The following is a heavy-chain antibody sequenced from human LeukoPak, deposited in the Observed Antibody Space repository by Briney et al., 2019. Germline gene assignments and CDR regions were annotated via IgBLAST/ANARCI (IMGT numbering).Heavy chain of an antibody. CDR3: ARGSNYDSSGYYHDY. CDR2: IYYSGNT. CDR1: GGSISGYS. Sequence: PSETLSLTCTVPGGSISGYSWNWLRQTPGKGLGWIGYIYYSGNTNYNPSLKSRVTISVDTTNNQFSLRLTSVTAADTAMYYCARGSNYDSSGYYHDYWGQGTLVTVSS. J-gene: IGHJ4*02. D-gene: IGHD3-22*01. V-gene: IGHV4-59*01.